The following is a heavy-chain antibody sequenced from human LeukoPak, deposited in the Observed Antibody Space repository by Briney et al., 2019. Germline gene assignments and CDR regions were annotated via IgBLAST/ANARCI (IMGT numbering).Heavy chain of an antibody. D-gene: IGHD2-21*01. Sequence: SETLSLTCTVSGGSISSGGYYWSWIRQHPGKGLEWIGYIYYSGSTYYNPSLKSRVTISVDTSKNQFSLKLSSVTAADTAVYYCAWSVIYGMDVWGQGTTVTVSS. CDR2: IYYSGST. CDR1: GGSISSGGYY. J-gene: IGHJ6*02. V-gene: IGHV4-31*03. CDR3: AWSVIYGMDV.